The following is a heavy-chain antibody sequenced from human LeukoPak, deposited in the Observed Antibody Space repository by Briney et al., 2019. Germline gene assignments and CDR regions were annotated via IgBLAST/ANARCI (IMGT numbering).Heavy chain of an antibody. CDR2: ISSSGTTI. CDR1: GFIFSDYY. V-gene: IGHV3-11*01. CDR3: ARRNGDYYYYGMDV. J-gene: IGHJ6*02. D-gene: IGHD3-10*01. Sequence: GGSLRLSCAASGFIFSDYYMSWIRQAPGKGLEWVSYISSSGTTIYYADSVKGRFTIPRDNAKNSLYLQMNSLRAEDTAVYYCARRNGDYYYYGMDVWGQGTTVTVSS.